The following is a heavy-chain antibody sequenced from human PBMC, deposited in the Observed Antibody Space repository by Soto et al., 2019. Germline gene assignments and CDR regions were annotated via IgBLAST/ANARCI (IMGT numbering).Heavy chain of an antibody. CDR1: GFTFSSYS. V-gene: IGHV3-15*01. CDR3: TNLYFDY. Sequence: GGSLRLSCAASGFTFSSYSMNWVRQAPGKGLEWIGRIKSQRDGETTDYAAPVKGRFTISRDDSKNTLYLQMNSLRSEDTAVYYCTNLYFDYWGQGTLVTVSS. J-gene: IGHJ4*02. CDR2: IKSQRDGETT.